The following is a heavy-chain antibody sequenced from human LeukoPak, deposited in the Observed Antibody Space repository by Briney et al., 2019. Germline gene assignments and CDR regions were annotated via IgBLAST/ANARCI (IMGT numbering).Heavy chain of an antibody. CDR1: VFTHRRHA. J-gene: IGHJ4*02. Sequence: PGGSLRLSRAASVFTHRRHAMHWAPQAPGQGLEYVSAISSNGGSTYYANSVKGRFTISRDNSKNTVYLQMGSMRAEDMAVYYGGGVGSGYDLLDYWGQGTLVTVSS. CDR3: GGVGSGYDLLDY. CDR2: ISSNGGST. D-gene: IGHD5-12*01. V-gene: IGHV3-64*01.